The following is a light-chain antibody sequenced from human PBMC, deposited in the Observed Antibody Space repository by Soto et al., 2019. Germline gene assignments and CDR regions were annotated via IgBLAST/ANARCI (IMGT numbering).Light chain of an antibody. Sequence: EIVITQSPAILSVSPGERATLSCRASQSITRSLAWYQQKPGQAPRLLIFGASTSATDIPARFSGSGSGTEFSLTISGLQSEDFAVYDCPQYNNWPPLTFGGGTKVEIK. J-gene: IGKJ4*01. CDR1: QSITRS. V-gene: IGKV3-15*01. CDR2: GAS. CDR3: PQYNNWPPLT.